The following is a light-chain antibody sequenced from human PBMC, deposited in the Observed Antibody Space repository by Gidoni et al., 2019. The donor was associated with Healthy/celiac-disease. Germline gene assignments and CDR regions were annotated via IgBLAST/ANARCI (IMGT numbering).Light chain of an antibody. CDR3: QQFNSYHIT. J-gene: IGKJ5*01. Sequence: AIHLTQSPSSLSASVGDRVTITCRASQGISSALAWYQQKPGKAPKLLIYDASSLESGVPSRFSGSGSGTDFTLTISSLQPEDFATYYCQQFNSYHITFGQXTRLEIK. CDR2: DAS. CDR1: QGISSA. V-gene: IGKV1-13*02.